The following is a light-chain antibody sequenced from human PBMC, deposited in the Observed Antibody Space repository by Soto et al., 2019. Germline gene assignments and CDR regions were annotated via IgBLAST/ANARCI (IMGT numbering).Light chain of an antibody. CDR1: SGHSSYA. CDR2: LYSDGSH. Sequence: QSALTQSPSASASLGASVKLTCTLSSGHSSYAIAWHQQQPEKGPRYLMKLYSDGSHNKGDGIPDRFSGSSSGAERYLTISSLQSEDEADYYCQTWGTGFRVFGGGTKLTVL. CDR3: QTWGTGFRV. J-gene: IGLJ2*01. V-gene: IGLV4-69*01.